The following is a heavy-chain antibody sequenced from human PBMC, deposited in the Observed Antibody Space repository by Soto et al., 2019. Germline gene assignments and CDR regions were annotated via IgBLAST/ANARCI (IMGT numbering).Heavy chain of an antibody. CDR2: IYYSGST. Sequence: SETLSLTCTVSGGSISSYYWSWIRQPPGKGLEWIGYIYYSGSTNYNPSLKSRVTISIDTSRNQFSLKLNSVTAADTAVYYCERLGGYYQAFDQWGQGSLVTVSS. CDR3: ERLGGYYQAFDQ. V-gene: IGHV4-59*08. CDR1: GGSISSYY. J-gene: IGHJ4*02. D-gene: IGHD2-21*02.